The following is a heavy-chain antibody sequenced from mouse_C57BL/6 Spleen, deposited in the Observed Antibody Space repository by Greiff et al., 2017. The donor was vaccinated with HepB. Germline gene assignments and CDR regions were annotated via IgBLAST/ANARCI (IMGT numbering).Heavy chain of an antibody. D-gene: IGHD2-4*01. V-gene: IGHV6-3*01. J-gene: IGHJ3*01. CDR3: RWDYGAGAWFAY. Sequence: EVQGVESGGGLVQPGGSMKLSCVASGFTFSNYWMNWVRQSPEKGLEWVAQIRLKSDNYATHYAESVKGRFTISRDDSKSSVYLQMNNLRAEDTGIYYCRWDYGAGAWFAYWGQGTLVTVSA. CDR2: IRLKSDNYAT. CDR1: GFTFSNYW.